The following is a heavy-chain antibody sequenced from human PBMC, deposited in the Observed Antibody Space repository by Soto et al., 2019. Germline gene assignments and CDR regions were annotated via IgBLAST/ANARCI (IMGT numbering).Heavy chain of an antibody. V-gene: IGHV3-15*07. D-gene: IGHD1-26*01. CDR2: IKSKTDGGTT. CDR3: TTAIGGSYYFDY. Sequence: EVQLVESGGGLVKPGGSLRLSCAASGFTFSNAWMNWVRQAPGKGLEWVGRIKSKTDGGTTDYAAPVKGRFTISRDDSKNTLYLQMNSLNTEDTAVYYCTTAIGGSYYFDYWGQGTLVTVSS. J-gene: IGHJ4*02. CDR1: GFTFSNAW.